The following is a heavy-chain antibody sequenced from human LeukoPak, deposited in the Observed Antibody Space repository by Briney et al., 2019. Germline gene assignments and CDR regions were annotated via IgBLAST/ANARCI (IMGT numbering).Heavy chain of an antibody. CDR3: AREPDLGYGSGTQTIRGWFDP. J-gene: IGHJ5*02. D-gene: IGHD3-10*01. V-gene: IGHV3-13*01. CDR1: GFTFSSCD. CDR2: IGTAGDT. Sequence: PGGSLRLSCAASGFTFSSCDMHWVRQATGKGLEWVSAIGTAGDTYYPGSVKGRFTISRENAKNSLYLQMNSLRAGDTAVYYCAREPDLGYGSGTQTIRGWFDPWGQGTLVTVSS.